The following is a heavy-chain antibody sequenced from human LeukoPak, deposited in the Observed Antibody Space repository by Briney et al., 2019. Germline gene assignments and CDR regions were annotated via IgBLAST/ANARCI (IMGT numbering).Heavy chain of an antibody. J-gene: IGHJ6*02. CDR3: ARDCSSTSCYYYGMDV. CDR2: IYYSGST. D-gene: IGHD2-2*01. Sequence: SETLSLTCTVSGGSISSGGYYWSWIRQHPGKGLEWIGYIYYSGSTYYNPSLKSRVTISVDTSKNQFSLKLSSVTAADTAVYYCARDCSSTSCYYYGMDVRGQGTTVTVSS. CDR1: GGSISSGGYY. V-gene: IGHV4-31*03.